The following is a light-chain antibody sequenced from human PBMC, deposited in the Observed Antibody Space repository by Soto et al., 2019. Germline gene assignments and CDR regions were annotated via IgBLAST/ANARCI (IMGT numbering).Light chain of an antibody. J-gene: IGKJ5*01. CDR2: AAS. CDR1: QGVGNKY. CDR3: QQYTNAHGIT. Sequence: EIALTQSPGTLSLSPGERATLSCRASQGVGNKYLAWYQQRPGQAPSLLIYAASSRATGVPDRFSGSGSGTDVALTGSRLEPEDFAVYYCQQYTNAHGITFGQGTRLEIK. V-gene: IGKV3-20*01.